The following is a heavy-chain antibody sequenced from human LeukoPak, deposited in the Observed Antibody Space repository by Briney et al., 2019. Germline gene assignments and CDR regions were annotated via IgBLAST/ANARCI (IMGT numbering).Heavy chain of an antibody. V-gene: IGHV4-34*01. CDR1: GGSFSGYY. CDR3: ARGPAPFFDFLSGYFPRAFGP. D-gene: IGHD3-3*01. CDR2: INHSGST. Sequence: PSETLSLTCAVYGGSFSGYYWSWIRQPPGKGLEWIGEINHSGSTNYNPSLKSRVTISVDTSKNQFSLKLSSVTAADTAVYYCARGPAPFFDFLSGYFPRAFGPRGQGNLVTVSS. J-gene: IGHJ5*02.